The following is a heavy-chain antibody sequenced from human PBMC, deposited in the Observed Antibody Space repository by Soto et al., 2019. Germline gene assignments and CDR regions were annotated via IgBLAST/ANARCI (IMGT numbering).Heavy chain of an antibody. CDR1: GFSVSRNY. CDR3: ARGGNPNYY. CDR2: IYSGGST. Sequence: EVQLEESGGGLVQPGGSLRLSCVVSGFSVSRNYMSWVRQAPGKGLEWVSVIYSGGSTYYADSVKGRFTISRHNSKNTLYLQMNSLRAEDTAVYYCARGGNPNYYWRQGTLVTVSS. V-gene: IGHV3-53*04. J-gene: IGHJ4*02. D-gene: IGHD4-4*01.